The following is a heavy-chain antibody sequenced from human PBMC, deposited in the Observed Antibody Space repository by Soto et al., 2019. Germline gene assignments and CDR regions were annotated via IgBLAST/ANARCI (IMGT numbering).Heavy chain of an antibody. Sequence: QVQLVQSGAEVKKPGSSVKVSCKASGGTFSSYAISWVRQAPGQGLEWMGGIIPIFGTANYAQKFQGRVTITADESTSTAYMELSSLRSEDTAVYYCARDRLDCTNGVCYREYYFDYWGQGTLVTVS. CDR1: GGTFSSYA. V-gene: IGHV1-69*01. D-gene: IGHD2-8*01. CDR2: IIPIFGTA. CDR3: ARDRLDCTNGVCYREYYFDY. J-gene: IGHJ4*02.